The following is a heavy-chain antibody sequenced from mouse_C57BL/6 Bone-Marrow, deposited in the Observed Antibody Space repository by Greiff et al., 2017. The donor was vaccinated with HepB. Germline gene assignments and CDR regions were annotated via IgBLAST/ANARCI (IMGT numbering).Heavy chain of an antibody. D-gene: IGHD1-1*01. CDR3: ARSFHYYGRGFAY. CDR1: GFTFSDYG. Sequence: EVMLVESGGGLEQPGGSLKLSCAASGFTFSDYGMAWVRQAPRKGPEWVAFISNLAYSIYYADTVTGRFTISRENAKNTLYLEMSSLRSEDTAMYYCARSFHYYGRGFAYWGQGTLVTVSA. V-gene: IGHV5-15*01. J-gene: IGHJ3*01. CDR2: ISNLAYSI.